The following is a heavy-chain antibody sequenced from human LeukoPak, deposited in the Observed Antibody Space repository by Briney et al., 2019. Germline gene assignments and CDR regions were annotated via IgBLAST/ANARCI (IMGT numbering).Heavy chain of an antibody. Sequence: SETLSLTCAVSGYSLSSGYYWGCIRRPPGKGVEWIGSIYHSGSTYYNPSLKSRVTISVDTSKNQFSLKLSSVTAADTAVYYCAKRGVTWYFDYWGQGILVTVSS. CDR1: GYSLSSGYY. D-gene: IGHD3-10*01. V-gene: IGHV4-38-2*01. J-gene: IGHJ4*01. CDR2: IYHSGST. CDR3: AKRGVTWYFDY.